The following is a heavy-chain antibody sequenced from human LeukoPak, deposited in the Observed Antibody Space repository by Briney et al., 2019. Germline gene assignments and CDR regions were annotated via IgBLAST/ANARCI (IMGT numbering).Heavy chain of an antibody. J-gene: IGHJ4*02. CDR1: GDSIRSYY. V-gene: IGHV4-59*12. CDR3: ARASQVYYFEN. Sequence: SETLSLTCTVSGDSIRSYYWSWIRQPPGKGLEWIGYIYSSGSTDCNPSLKSRATISVDTSKRQFSLKLSAVTAADTAVYYCARASQVYYFENWGQGTLVTVSS. CDR2: IYSSGST.